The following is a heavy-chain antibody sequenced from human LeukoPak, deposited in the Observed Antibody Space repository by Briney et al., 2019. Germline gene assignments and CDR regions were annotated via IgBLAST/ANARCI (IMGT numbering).Heavy chain of an antibody. CDR2: ISYDGSNK. CDR1: GFTFSSYA. V-gene: IGHV3-30*04. D-gene: IGHD4-17*01. Sequence: GGSLRLSCAASGFTFSSYAMHWVRQAPGKGLEWVAVISYDGSNKYYADSVKGRFTISRDNSKNTLYLQMNSLRAEDTAVYYCARDQSGYRVTTAYYWGQGTLVTVSS. CDR3: ARDQSGYRVTTAYY. J-gene: IGHJ4*02.